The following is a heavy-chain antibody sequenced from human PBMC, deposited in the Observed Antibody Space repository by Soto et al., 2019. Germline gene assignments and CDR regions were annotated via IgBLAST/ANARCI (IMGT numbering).Heavy chain of an antibody. V-gene: IGHV3-64D*08. Sequence: GGSLRLSCSASGFTFSSYAMHWVRQAPGKGLQYVSTISTNGGSTSYADSVKGRFTISRDNSKNTLYLQMSSLRAEDTAVYYCVKEAPMVRGVISRHFDYWGQGTLVTVSS. J-gene: IGHJ4*02. CDR2: ISTNGGST. CDR1: GFTFSSYA. D-gene: IGHD3-10*01. CDR3: VKEAPMVRGVISRHFDY.